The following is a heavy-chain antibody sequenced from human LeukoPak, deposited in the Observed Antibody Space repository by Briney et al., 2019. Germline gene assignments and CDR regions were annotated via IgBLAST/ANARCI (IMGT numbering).Heavy chain of an antibody. CDR2: ISSSGSTI. V-gene: IGHV3-11*04. CDR3: ARGLNYDSSGDAFDI. CDR1: GFTFSDYY. Sequence: PGGSLRLSCAASGFTFSDYYMSWIRQAPGKGLEWVSYISSSGSTIYYADSVKGRFTISRDNSKNTLYLQMNSLRAEDTAVYYCARGLNYDSSGDAFDIWGQGTMVTVSS. J-gene: IGHJ3*02. D-gene: IGHD3-22*01.